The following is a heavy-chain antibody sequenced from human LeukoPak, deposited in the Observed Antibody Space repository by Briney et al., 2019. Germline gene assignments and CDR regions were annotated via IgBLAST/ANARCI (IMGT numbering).Heavy chain of an antibody. J-gene: IGHJ4*02. CDR2: ISSSSSTI. CDR3: ARVPARQLGEYYFDY. CDR1: GFTFSSYS. V-gene: IGHV3-48*04. D-gene: IGHD6-6*01. Sequence: GGSLRLSCAASGFTFSSYSMNWVRQAPGKGLEWVSYISSSSSTIYYADSVKGRFTISRDNAKNSLYLQMNSLRAEDTAVYYCARVPARQLGEYYFDYWGQGTLVTVSS.